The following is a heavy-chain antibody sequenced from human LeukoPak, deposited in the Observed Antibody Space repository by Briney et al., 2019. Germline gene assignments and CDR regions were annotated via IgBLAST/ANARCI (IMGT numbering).Heavy chain of an antibody. CDR3: ARAPGKDCTGGSCYSLPYY. V-gene: IGHV1-2*06. J-gene: IGHJ4*02. D-gene: IGHD2-15*01. CDR1: GYTFTDYY. Sequence: ASVKASCKASGYTFTDYYIHWVRRAPGQGLEWMGRINPNSGGANYAQNFQGTVIMTRDTSITTAYMELTSLRSDDTALYYCARAPGKDCTGGSCYSLPYYWGQGTLVTVSS. CDR2: INPNSGGA.